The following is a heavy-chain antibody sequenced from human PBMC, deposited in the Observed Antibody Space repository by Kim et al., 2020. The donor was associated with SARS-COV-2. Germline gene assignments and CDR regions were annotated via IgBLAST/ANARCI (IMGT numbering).Heavy chain of an antibody. V-gene: IGHV1-3*01. Sequence: ASVKVSCKASGYTFTSYAMHWVRQAPGQRLEWMGWINAGNGNTKYSQKFQGRVTITRDTSASTAYMELSSLRSEDTAVYYCARDGEEGIRYFDWLLIPSMGAFDIWGQGTMVTVSS. CDR3: ARDGEEGIRYFDWLLIPSMGAFDI. CDR1: GYTFTSYA. J-gene: IGHJ3*02. CDR2: INAGNGNT. D-gene: IGHD3-9*01.